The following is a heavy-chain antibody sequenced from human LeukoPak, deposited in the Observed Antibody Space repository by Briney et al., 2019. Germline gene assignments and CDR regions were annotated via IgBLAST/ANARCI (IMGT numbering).Heavy chain of an antibody. Sequence: GGSLRLSGAASGFIFTGYFMSWVRQAPGKGLEWVASIKHDGSEKYYVDSVRGRFTISRDNTKNLLYLQMSSLRAEDTAVYYCATDRGWRTSGYYLYYFEYWGQGTLVTFSS. CDR2: IKHDGSEK. CDR1: GFIFTGYF. D-gene: IGHD3-3*01. CDR3: ATDRGWRTSGYYLYYFEY. J-gene: IGHJ4*02. V-gene: IGHV3-7*04.